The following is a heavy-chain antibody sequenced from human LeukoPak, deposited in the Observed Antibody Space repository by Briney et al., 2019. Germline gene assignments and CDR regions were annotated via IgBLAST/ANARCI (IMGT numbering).Heavy chain of an antibody. CDR1: GFTFSSYS. CDR3: ASPVGSGYLNVVDY. D-gene: IGHD3-3*01. V-gene: IGHV3-21*01. Sequence: GGSLRLSCAASGFTFSSYSMNWVRQAPGKGLEWVSSISSSSSYIYYADSVKGRFTISRDNAKNSLYLQKNSLRAEDTAVYYCASPVGSGYLNVVDYWGQGTLVTVSS. J-gene: IGHJ4*02. CDR2: ISSSSSYI.